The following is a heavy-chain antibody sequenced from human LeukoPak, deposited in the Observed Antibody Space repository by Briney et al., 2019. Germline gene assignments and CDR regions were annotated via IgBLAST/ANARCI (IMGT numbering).Heavy chain of an antibody. CDR1: GYTFTTYD. V-gene: IGHV1-8*01. Sequence: GASVKVSCKASGYTFTTYDITWVRRATRQGLEWMGWMNPNSGDTAYAQKFQGRVAMTRDTSISTAYMELSSLRSEDTAVYYCARGLGDYYDTSDFYYAVPAHWGQGTLVTVSS. D-gene: IGHD3-22*01. CDR2: MNPNSGDT. J-gene: IGHJ4*02. CDR3: ARGLGDYYDTSDFYYAVPAH.